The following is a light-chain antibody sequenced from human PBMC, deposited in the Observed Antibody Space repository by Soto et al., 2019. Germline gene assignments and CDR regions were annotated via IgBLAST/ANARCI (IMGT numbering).Light chain of an antibody. CDR2: EGT. V-gene: IGLV2-23*01. Sequence: SVLTHPPSSSGSHRQSSTISCNGTNSDLGSYNLVSWFQQHPGKVPKVMIYEGTKRPSGVSDRFSGSKSDNTASLTISGLHAEDEGDYYCCTYAAAFLFVFWTGTKGTVL. J-gene: IGLJ1*01. CDR3: CTYAAAFLFV. CDR1: NSDLGSYNL.